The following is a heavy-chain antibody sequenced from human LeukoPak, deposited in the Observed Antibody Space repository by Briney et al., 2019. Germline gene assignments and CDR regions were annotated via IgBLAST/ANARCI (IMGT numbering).Heavy chain of an antibody. CDR1: RGTFSSYA. D-gene: IGHD3-10*01. CDR2: IIPIFGTA. J-gene: IGHJ4*02. CDR3: ARDRVPPVGRGVIMRY. Sequence: ASVKVSCKASRGTFSSYAISWVRQAPGQGLEWMGRIIPIFGTANYAQKFQGRVTITADESTSTAYMELSSLRSEDTAVYYCARDRVPPVGRGVIMRYWGQGTLVTVSS. V-gene: IGHV1-69*13.